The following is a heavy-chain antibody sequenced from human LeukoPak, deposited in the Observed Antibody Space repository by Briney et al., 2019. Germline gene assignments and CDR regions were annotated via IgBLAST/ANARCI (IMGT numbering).Heavy chain of an antibody. Sequence: GSLRLSCSASGFTFISYAMHWVRQAPGKGLEYVSAISSNGGSTYYADSVKGRFTISRDNSKNTLYLQMSSLRAEDTAVYYCVKVEQQLVRGDFDYWGQGTLVTVSS. CDR2: ISSNGGST. V-gene: IGHV3-64D*06. CDR3: VKVEQQLVRGDFDY. D-gene: IGHD6-13*01. J-gene: IGHJ4*02. CDR1: GFTFISYA.